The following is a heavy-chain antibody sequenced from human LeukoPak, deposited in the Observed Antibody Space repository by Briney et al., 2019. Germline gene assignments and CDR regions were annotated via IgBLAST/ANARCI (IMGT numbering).Heavy chain of an antibody. J-gene: IGHJ1*01. D-gene: IGHD6-19*01. CDR3: ARRTGAAPGEFFLH. CDR2: IYSSGST. V-gene: IGHV3-53*01. Sequence: GGSLRLSCAASGFTFSSYTSWVRQGPGKGLEWVSAIYSSGSTDYADSVRGRFTIARDTSKNMVYLQMNSLTAEDTAIYYCARRTGAAPGEFFLHWGQGTLVTVSS. CDR1: GFTFSSY.